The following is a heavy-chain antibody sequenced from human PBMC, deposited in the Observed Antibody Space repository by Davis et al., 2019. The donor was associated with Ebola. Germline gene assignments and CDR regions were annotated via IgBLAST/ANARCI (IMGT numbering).Heavy chain of an antibody. J-gene: IGHJ4*02. CDR3: ARDFVY. Sequence: SETLSLTCTVSGYSISTGFSWGWIRQPPGKGLEWIGSVYHNGRTNYNPSLKSRVTISLDTSKNQFSLKLTSVTAADTAVYFCARDFVYWAQGTLVTVSS. CDR2: VYHNGRT. V-gene: IGHV4-38-2*02. CDR1: GYSISTGFS.